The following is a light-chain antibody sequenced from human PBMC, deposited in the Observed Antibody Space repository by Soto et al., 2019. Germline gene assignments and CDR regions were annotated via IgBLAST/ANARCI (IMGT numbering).Light chain of an antibody. J-gene: IGKJ1*01. CDR1: QRVSSY. Sequence: PGERATLSCRASQRVSSYLAWYQQKPGQAPRLLIYDASTRATGIPDRFSGSGSGTDFTLTISRLKPEDSAVYYCQQYGSSPRTFGQGTMVEIK. CDR2: DAS. V-gene: IGKV3-20*01. CDR3: QQYGSSPRT.